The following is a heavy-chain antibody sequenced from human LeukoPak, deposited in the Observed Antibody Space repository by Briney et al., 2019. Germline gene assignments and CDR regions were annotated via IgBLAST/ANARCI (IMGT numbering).Heavy chain of an antibody. J-gene: IGHJ4*02. CDR3: ARQGAGYGDYAH. D-gene: IGHD4-17*01. CDR2: INHSGST. CDR1: GGSFSGYY. V-gene: IGHV4-34*01. Sequence: PSETLSLTCAVYGGSFSGYYWSWIRQPPGKGLEWIGEINHSGSTNYNPSLKSRVTISVDTSKNQFSLKLSSVTAADTAVYYCARQGAGYGDYAHWGQGTLVTVSS.